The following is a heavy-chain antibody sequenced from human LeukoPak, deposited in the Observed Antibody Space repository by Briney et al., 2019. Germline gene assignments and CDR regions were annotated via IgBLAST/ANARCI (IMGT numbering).Heavy chain of an antibody. CDR2: IYHSGST. CDR3: ARHDRSGYDSRGLFDY. Sequence: SETLSLTCAVYGGSLSAYYWTWIRQPPGKGLEWIGSIYHSGSTYYNPSLKSRVTISVDTSKNQFSLKLRSVTAADTAVYYCARHDRSGYDSRGLFDYWGQGTLVTVSS. CDR1: GGSLSAYY. D-gene: IGHD5-12*01. J-gene: IGHJ4*02. V-gene: IGHV4-34*01.